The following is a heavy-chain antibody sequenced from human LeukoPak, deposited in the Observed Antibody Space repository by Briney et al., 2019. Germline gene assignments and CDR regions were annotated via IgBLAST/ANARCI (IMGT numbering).Heavy chain of an antibody. V-gene: IGHV1-2*02. CDR3: ARGLTIVGGVSDPRIRGH. D-gene: IGHD3-3*01. Sequence: ASVKVFCKASGYTFTGYYMHWVRQAPGQGLEWMGWINCNSGGTKYAQKFQGRVSMSRDTSISTAYLELSRLRSDDTAVYYCARGLTIVGGVSDPRIRGHWGQGTLVTVSS. CDR1: GYTFTGYY. J-gene: IGHJ4*02. CDR2: INCNSGGT.